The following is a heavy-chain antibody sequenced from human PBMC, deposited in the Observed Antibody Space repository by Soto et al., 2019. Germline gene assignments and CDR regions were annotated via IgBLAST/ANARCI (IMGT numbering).Heavy chain of an antibody. CDR3: AREQCSGGSCYHDY. V-gene: IGHV3-30-3*01. Sequence: ESGGGVAQPGRSLRLSCAASGFTFSSYAMHWVRQAPGKGLEWVAVISYDGSNKYYADSVKGRFTISRDNSKNTLYLQMNSLRAEDTAVYYCAREQCSGGSCYHDYWGQGTLVTVSS. CDR1: GFTFSSYA. CDR2: ISYDGSNK. J-gene: IGHJ4*02. D-gene: IGHD2-15*01.